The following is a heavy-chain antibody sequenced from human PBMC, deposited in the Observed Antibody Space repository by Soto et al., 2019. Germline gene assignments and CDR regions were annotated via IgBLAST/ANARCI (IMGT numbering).Heavy chain of an antibody. CDR2: ISSTSNYI. CDR1: GFIFSTYS. Sequence: PGGSLRLSCGASGFIFSTYSMNWVRQAPGKGLEWVSSISSTSNYIYYADSAEGRFTISRDNAKNSLYLQMTSLRAEDTAVYYCARDSLYGSGTYYNPRAFYYYGMDVWGQGTTVTVSS. V-gene: IGHV3-21*01. CDR3: ARDSLYGSGTYYNPRAFYYYGMDV. J-gene: IGHJ6*02. D-gene: IGHD3-10*01.